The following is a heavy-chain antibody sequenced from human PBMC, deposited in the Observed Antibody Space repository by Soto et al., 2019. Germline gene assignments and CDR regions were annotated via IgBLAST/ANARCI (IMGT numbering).Heavy chain of an antibody. CDR1: GGSLSSSSSY. J-gene: IGHJ6*03. V-gene: IGHV4-39*01. D-gene: IGHD3-10*01. Sequence: SETLSLTCTVSGGSLSSSSSYWGWIRQPPGKGLEWVGSIYYLGNTYYNPSLGSRVTISVDTSKNQFSLKLSSVTAADTAVYYCATLVRGLIGNYYYYYMDVWGKGTTVTVSS. CDR3: ATLVRGLIGNYYYYYMDV. CDR2: IYYLGNT.